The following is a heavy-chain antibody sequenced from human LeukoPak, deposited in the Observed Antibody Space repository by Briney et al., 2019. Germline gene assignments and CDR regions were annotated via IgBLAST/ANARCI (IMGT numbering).Heavy chain of an antibody. D-gene: IGHD6-13*01. CDR3: AKEGSSWYGPFDP. J-gene: IGHJ5*02. Sequence: GGSLRLSCAASGFTVSNNYMSWVRQAPGKGLEWVSVIYSGGSTYYADSVKGRFTISRDNSKNTLYLQMNSLRAEDTAVYYCAKEGSSWYGPFDPWGQGTLVTVSS. V-gene: IGHV3-66*01. CDR2: IYSGGST. CDR1: GFTVSNNY.